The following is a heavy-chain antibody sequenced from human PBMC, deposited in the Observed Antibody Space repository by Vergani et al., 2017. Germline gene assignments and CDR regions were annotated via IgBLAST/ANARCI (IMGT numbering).Heavy chain of an antibody. V-gene: IGHV4-59*01. CDR3: GRVAYLYDLECRLLDL. CDR2: MYHSGST. CDR1: GGSMSGYY. D-gene: IGHD3-3*01. J-gene: IGHJ5*02. Sequence: QVRLQESGPGLVKPSETLSLTCSVSGGSMSGYYWSWIRQPPGKELEWIGYMYHSGSTNYNPSLETRVTKSGGTSQNQFSLKLNSLTAADTAVYYCGRVAYLYDLECRLLDLLGQGMLVTVSS.